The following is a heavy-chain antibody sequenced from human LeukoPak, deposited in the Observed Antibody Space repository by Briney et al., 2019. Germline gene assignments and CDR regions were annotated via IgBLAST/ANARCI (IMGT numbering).Heavy chain of an antibody. CDR2: ISGSGGST. D-gene: IGHD2-2*01. CDR3: AKDPACSSTSCYDYFDY. Sequence: PGGSLRLSCAASGFTFSSYAMSWVRQAPGKGLEWASAISGSGGSTYYADSVKGRFTISRDNSKNTLYLQMNSLRAEDTAVYYCAKDPACSSTSCYDYFDYWGQGTLVTVSS. J-gene: IGHJ4*02. V-gene: IGHV3-23*01. CDR1: GFTFSSYA.